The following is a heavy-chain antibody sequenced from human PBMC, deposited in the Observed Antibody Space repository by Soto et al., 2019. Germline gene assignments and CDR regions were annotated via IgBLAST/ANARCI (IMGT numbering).Heavy chain of an antibody. CDR2: ISGSGGST. D-gene: IGHD3-16*01. V-gene: IGHV3-23*01. CDR1: GFTFSSYA. Sequence: EVQLLESGGGLVQPGGSLRLSCAASGFTFSSYAMSLVRQAPGKGMEWVSAISGSGGSTYYADSVKGRFTISRDNSKNTLYLQMNSLRAEDTAVYYCAKSALVTFGDSYYFDYWGQGTLVTVSS. CDR3: AKSALVTFGDSYYFDY. J-gene: IGHJ4*02.